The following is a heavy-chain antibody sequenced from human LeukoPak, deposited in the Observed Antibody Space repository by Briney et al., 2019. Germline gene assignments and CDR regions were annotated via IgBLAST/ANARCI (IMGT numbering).Heavy chain of an antibody. J-gene: IGHJ4*02. Sequence: GAAWSYACEPSDSTVSVEWGRWVGLGGGRRLEKMGWISAYNGNTNYAQKLQGRVTMTTDTSTSTAYMELRSLRSDDTAVYYCARAGGPFDYWGQGTLVTVSS. CDR1: DSTVSVEW. CDR2: ISAYNGNT. V-gene: IGHV1-18*01. D-gene: IGHD4-23*01. CDR3: ARAGGPFDY.